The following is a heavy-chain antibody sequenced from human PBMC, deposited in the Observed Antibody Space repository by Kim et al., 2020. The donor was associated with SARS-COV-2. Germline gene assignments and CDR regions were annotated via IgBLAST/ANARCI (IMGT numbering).Heavy chain of an antibody. CDR3: ARGYCGGDCYLLPYGMDV. Sequence: RRVTISVDTSKNQFSLKLSSVTAADTAVYYCARGYCGGDCYLLPYGMDVWGQGTTVTVSS. D-gene: IGHD2-21*02. J-gene: IGHJ6*02. V-gene: IGHV4-39*01.